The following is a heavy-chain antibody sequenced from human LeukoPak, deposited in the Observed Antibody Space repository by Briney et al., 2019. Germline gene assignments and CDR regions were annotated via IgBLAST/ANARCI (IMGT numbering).Heavy chain of an antibody. J-gene: IGHJ4*02. D-gene: IGHD6-6*01. CDR1: GFTFSSYG. CDR2: ISYDGTNK. Sequence: PGGSLRLSCAASGFTFSSYGMRWVRQAPGKGLEWVAFISYDGTNKFYTDSVKGRFTMSRVNSKRMLYLEMNSLRVEDTAVYYCAKVDYSSSYSWGQGILVTVSS. V-gene: IGHV3-30*02. CDR3: AKVDYSSSYS.